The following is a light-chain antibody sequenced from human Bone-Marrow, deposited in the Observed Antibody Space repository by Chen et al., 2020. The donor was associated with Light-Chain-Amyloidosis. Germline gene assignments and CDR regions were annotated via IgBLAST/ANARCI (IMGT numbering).Light chain of an antibody. J-gene: IGKJ5*01. Sequence: DIVMTQTPLSLPVTPGEPASISCRSSQSLLDSDDGNTYLDWYLQKPGQSPQLLIYLGSNRASGVPDRFSGSGSGTDFTLKISRVEAEDVGVYYCMQALQSPITFGQGTRLDIK. V-gene: IGKV2-28*01. CDR3: MQALQSPIT. CDR2: LGS. CDR1: QSLLDSDDGNTY.